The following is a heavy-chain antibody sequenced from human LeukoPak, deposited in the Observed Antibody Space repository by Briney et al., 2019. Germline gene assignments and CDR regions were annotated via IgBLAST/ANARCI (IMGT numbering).Heavy chain of an antibody. J-gene: IGHJ3*02. CDR3: ARNILFAFDI. Sequence: PGGSLRPSCAASGLTVSSSYMSWVRQVPGKGLEWVSIIYNVGRTYYADSMKGRFTISRDNSKNTLYLQVNSLRAEDTAIYYCARNILFAFDIWGQGTMVTVSS. V-gene: IGHV3-53*01. CDR1: GLTVSSSY. CDR2: IYNVGRT.